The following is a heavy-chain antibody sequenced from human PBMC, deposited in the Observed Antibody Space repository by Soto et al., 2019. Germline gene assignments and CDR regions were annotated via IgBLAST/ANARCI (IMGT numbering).Heavy chain of an antibody. CDR3: ARDETPYIHPCLSDSQQPCYYDSQDY. D-gene: IGHD3-22*01. J-gene: IGHJ4*02. V-gene: IGHV3-7*04. CDR2: INQDESQK. Sequence: PGGSLRLSCSVSGFTFNNYWMTWVRQAPGKGLEWVANINQDESQKYYADSVKGRFVISRDNIKNSLYLQMNSLRVEDSAIYYCARDETPYIHPCLSDSQQPCYYDSQDYWALGA. CDR1: GFTFNNYW.